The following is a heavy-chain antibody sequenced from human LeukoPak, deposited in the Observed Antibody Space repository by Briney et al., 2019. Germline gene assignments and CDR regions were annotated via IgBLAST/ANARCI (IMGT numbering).Heavy chain of an antibody. J-gene: IGHJ4*02. Sequence: GGSLRLSCTASGFTFSSYPMHWVRQAPGKGLEYVSAIRGNGDSSFYANSVKGRFTISRDNSKNTLYLQMGSLRADDMAVYYCARDATSGWSFDYWGQGTQVTVSS. CDR2: IRGNGDSS. CDR3: ARDATSGWSFDY. V-gene: IGHV3-64*01. D-gene: IGHD6-19*01. CDR1: GFTFSSYP.